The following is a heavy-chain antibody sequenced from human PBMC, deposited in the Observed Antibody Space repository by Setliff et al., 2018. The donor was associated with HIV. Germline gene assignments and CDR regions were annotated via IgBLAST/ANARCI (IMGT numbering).Heavy chain of an antibody. CDR3: ARGSSWQYYYYYYMDV. J-gene: IGHJ6*03. CDR2: INHSGST. CDR1: GGTISTY. Sequence: SETLSLTCTVSGGTISTYWSWIRQHPGKGLEWIAEINHSGSTNYNPSLKSRATISVDTSKNQFSLKLSSVTAADTAVYYCARGSSWQYYYYYYMDVWGKGTTVTVSS. V-gene: IGHV4-34*01. D-gene: IGHD6-13*01.